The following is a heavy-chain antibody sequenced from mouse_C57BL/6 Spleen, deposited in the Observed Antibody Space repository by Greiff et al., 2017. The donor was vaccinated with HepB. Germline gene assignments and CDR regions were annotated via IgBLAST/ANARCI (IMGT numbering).Heavy chain of an antibody. Sequence: DVQLVESGEGLVKPGGSLKLSCAASGFTFSSYAMSWVRQTPEKRLEWVAYISSGGDYIYYADTVKGRFTISRDNARNTLYLQMSSLKSEDTAMYYCTRDLITTGAYWGQGTLVTVSA. CDR1: GFTFSSYA. CDR3: TRDLITTGAY. J-gene: IGHJ3*01. D-gene: IGHD1-1*01. V-gene: IGHV5-9-1*02. CDR2: ISSGGDYI.